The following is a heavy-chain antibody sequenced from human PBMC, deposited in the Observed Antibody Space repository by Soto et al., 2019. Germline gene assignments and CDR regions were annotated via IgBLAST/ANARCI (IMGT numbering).Heavy chain of an antibody. CDR2: IYYSGGT. J-gene: IGHJ3*02. V-gene: IGHV4-59*01. D-gene: IGHD1-26*01. CDR1: GGSLSGYY. Sequence: QVQLQESGPGLVKPSETLSLICTVSGGSLSGYYWSWIRQPPGKGLEWIGFIYYSGGTNYYPSLKSRVTISVDLSRNQLFLNLGSVTAADTAIYYCARGGTPDCGFDILGQGTLVSVSS. CDR3: ARGGTPDCGFDI.